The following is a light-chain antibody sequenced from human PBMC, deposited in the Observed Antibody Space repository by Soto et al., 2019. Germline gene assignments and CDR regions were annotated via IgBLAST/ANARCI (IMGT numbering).Light chain of an antibody. J-gene: IGKJ1*01. Sequence: DIALTQSPGTLSLSPGERATLSCRASQSVSSTFFAWYQQKPGQAPRLLMFGASNRATGIPDRFSGSGSGTDFTLTISRLEPEDFAMYYCQQYGTSPRGTFGQGTKVDIK. CDR2: GAS. V-gene: IGKV3-20*01. CDR1: QSVSSTF. CDR3: QQYGTSPRGT.